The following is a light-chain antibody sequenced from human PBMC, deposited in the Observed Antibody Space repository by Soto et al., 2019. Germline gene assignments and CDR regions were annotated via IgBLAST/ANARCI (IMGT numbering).Light chain of an antibody. J-gene: IGKJ5*01. CDR2: GAS. V-gene: IGKV3-11*01. CDR1: QSVSSY. CDR3: QQRTDRHMT. Sequence: EIVLTQSPATLSLSPGERATLSCRASQSVSSYLAWYQQRPGQAPRLLIYGASNRATGIPARFSGSESGTDFNHTISSLEAEDFAVHYCQQRTDRHMTFGQGTRLESK.